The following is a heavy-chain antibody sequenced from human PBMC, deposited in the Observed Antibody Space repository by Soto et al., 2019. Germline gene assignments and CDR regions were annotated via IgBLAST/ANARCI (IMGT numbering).Heavy chain of an antibody. D-gene: IGHD6-19*01. V-gene: IGHV3-23*01. J-gene: IGHJ4*01. CDR2: ISGSGGST. Sequence: PGGSLRLSCAASGFTFSSYAMSWVRQAPGKGLEWVSAISGSGGSTYYADSVKGRFTVSRDDSKNTLDLQMSSLRAEDTAVYYCATVPDTSQSYDYWGHGTLVTVSS. CDR1: GFTFSSYA. CDR3: ATVPDTSQSYDY.